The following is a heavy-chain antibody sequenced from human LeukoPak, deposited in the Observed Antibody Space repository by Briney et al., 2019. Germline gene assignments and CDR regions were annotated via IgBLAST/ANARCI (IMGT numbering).Heavy chain of an antibody. J-gene: IGHJ4*02. CDR1: GFTFSNYA. V-gene: IGHV3-23*01. D-gene: IGHD2-21*02. CDR3: AKYVCGGDCYDYFDC. Sequence: GGSLRLSCAASGFTFSNYAMSWVRQAPGKGLEWVSGIRSSGHNTYYEDSVKGRFTISRDNSKNTLYLQMNSLRAEDTAVYYCAKYVCGGDCYDYFDCWGQGTLVTVSS. CDR2: IRSSGHNT.